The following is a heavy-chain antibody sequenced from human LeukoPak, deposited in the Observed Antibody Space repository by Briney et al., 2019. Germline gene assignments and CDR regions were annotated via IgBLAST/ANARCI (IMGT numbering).Heavy chain of an antibody. V-gene: IGHV3-21*01. Sequence: GGSLRLSCAASGFTFSDYTMNWVRQAPGKGLEWVLSIGSVTTYIYYADSVKGRFTISRDNAKNSLSLQMNSLRAEDTAVYYCARAIAVAGPYYFDYWGQGTLVTVSS. J-gene: IGHJ4*02. CDR3: ARAIAVAGPYYFDY. CDR2: IGSVTTYI. CDR1: GFTFSDYT. D-gene: IGHD6-19*01.